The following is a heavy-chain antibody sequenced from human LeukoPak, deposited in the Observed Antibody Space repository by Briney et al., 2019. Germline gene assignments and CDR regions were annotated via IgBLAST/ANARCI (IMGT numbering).Heavy chain of an antibody. V-gene: IGHV4-4*07. D-gene: IGHD3-22*01. Sequence: PSETLSLTCTVSGGSISSYYWSWIRQPAGKGLEWIGRIYTSGSTNYNPSLKSRVTMSVDTSKNQFSLKLSSVTAADTAVYYCARDSEGYYYDSKGHYYYYYMDVWGKGTTVTVSS. CDR3: ARDSEGYYYDSKGHYYYYYMDV. CDR1: GGSISSYY. J-gene: IGHJ6*03. CDR2: IYTSGST.